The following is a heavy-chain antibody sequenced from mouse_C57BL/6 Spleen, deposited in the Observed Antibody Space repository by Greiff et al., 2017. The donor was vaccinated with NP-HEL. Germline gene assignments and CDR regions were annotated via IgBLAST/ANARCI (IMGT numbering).Heavy chain of an antibody. V-gene: IGHV5-4*03. CDR2: ISDGGSYT. CDR3: ARAYDYDEAWFAD. J-gene: IGHJ3*01. CDR1: GFTFSSYA. Sequence: EVKVVESGGGLVKPGGSPTLSCAASGFTFSSYAMSWVRQTPEQRLEWVATISDGGSYTYYPDNVKGRFTISRDNAKNNLYLQMSHLKSEDTAMYYCARAYDYDEAWFADWGQGTLVTVSA. D-gene: IGHD2-4*01.